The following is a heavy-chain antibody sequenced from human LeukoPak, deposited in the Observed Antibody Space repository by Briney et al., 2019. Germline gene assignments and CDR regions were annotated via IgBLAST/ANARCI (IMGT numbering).Heavy chain of an antibody. CDR2: ISAYNGNT. D-gene: IGHD4-17*01. V-gene: IGHV1-18*01. CDR1: GYTFTCYG. J-gene: IGHJ6*03. Sequence: ASVKVSRKASGYTFTCYGISWVRQAPGQGLEWMGWISAYNGNTNYAQKLQGRVTMTTDTSTSTAYMELRSLRSEDTAVYYCARGRGTVTTVAYYYYYMDVWGKGTTVTVSS. CDR3: ARGRGTVTTVAYYYYYMDV.